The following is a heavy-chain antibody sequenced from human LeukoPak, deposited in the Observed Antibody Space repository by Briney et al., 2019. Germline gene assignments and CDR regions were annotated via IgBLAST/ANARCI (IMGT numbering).Heavy chain of an antibody. V-gene: IGHV3-23*01. J-gene: IGHJ4*02. CDR3: VKAVDSGGYNFERGANY. CDR1: GFTFTTYA. D-gene: IGHD3-22*01. Sequence: GGSLRLSSAASGFTFTTYAMSWVRQASGKGLEWVSSVSGNGHHTYYADSVKGRFIISSDNSKNMVLLQMNSLRVEDTALYYCVKAVDSGGYNFERGANYWGQGTLVTVSS. CDR2: VSGNGHHT.